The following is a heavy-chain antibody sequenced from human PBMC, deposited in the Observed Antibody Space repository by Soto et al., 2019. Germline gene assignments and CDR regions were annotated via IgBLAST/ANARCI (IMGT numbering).Heavy chain of an antibody. CDR3: ARAPTHYDYDSSGYYYALAC. D-gene: IGHD3-22*01. CDR1: GFTFSSYW. CDR2: INSDGSST. Sequence: EVQLVESGGGLVQPGGSLRLSCAASGFTFSSYWMHWVRQAPGKGLVWVSRINSDGSSTSYADSVKGRFTISRDNAKNTLYLQMNSLRVEDTAVYNCARAPTHYDYDSSGYYYALACWGQGTLVTVSS. J-gene: IGHJ4*02. V-gene: IGHV3-74*01.